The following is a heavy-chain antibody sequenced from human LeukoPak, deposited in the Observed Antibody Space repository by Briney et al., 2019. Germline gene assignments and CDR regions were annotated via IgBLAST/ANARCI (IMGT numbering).Heavy chain of an antibody. D-gene: IGHD2-15*01. Sequence: TLSLTGTVSGGSISSGGYYWSWIRQHPGKGLEWIGYIYYSGSTYYNPSLKSRVTISVDTSKNQFSLKLSSVTAADTAVYYCARRYCSGGSCYDYWGQGTLVTVSS. J-gene: IGHJ4*02. CDR1: GGSISSGGYY. CDR2: IYYSGST. V-gene: IGHV4-31*03. CDR3: ARRYCSGGSCYDY.